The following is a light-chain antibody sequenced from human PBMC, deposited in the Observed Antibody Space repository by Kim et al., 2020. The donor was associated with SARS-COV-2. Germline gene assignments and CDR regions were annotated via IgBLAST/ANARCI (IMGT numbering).Light chain of an antibody. CDR1: QSILYSYNNKNY. CDR2: WAS. J-gene: IGKJ2*01. V-gene: IGKV4-1*01. CDR3: QQYYSAPYT. Sequence: DIVMTQSPDFLAVSPGERATINCKSSQSILYSYNNKNYLAWYQQKPGQSHKLLTYWASTRESGVPDRFSGSGSGTDFTLTISSLQAEDFAGYYCQQYYSAPYTFGQGTKLEI.